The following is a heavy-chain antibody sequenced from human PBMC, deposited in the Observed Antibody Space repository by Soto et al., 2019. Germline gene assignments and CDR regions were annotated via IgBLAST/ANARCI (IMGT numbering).Heavy chain of an antibody. Sequence: QVQLQESGPGLVKPSETLSLTCTVSGGSISTYYWDWIRQPPGKELEWIGYTHYSGNTNYHPSLRSRATKSLDTSRNQFSLKLSSVTAADTAIYYWARHTVTIRAGFDYWGPGALVTVSS. D-gene: IGHD4-17*01. J-gene: IGHJ4*02. V-gene: IGHV4-59*13. CDR3: ARHTVTIRAGFDY. CDR1: GGSISTYY. CDR2: THYSGNT.